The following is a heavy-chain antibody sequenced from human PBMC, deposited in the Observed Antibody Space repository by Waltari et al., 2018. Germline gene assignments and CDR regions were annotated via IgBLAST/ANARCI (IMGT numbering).Heavy chain of an antibody. CDR2: ISAYNGNT. D-gene: IGHD3-22*01. Sequence: QVQLVQSGAEVKKPGASVKVSCKASGYTFTSYGISWVRQAPGQGLEWMGWISAYNGNTNYAQKLQGRVTMTTDTSTSTAYMELRSLRSDDTAVYYCARDSLYDSSGYYRIIYYYYGMDVWGQGTTVTVSS. CDR3: ARDSLYDSSGYYRIIYYYYGMDV. V-gene: IGHV1-18*01. CDR1: GYTFTSYG. J-gene: IGHJ6*02.